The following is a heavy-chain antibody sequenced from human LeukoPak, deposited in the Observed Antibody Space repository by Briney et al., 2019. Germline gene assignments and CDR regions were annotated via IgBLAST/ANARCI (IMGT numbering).Heavy chain of an antibody. D-gene: IGHD2-15*01. CDR1: GYTFTSYG. Sequence: ASVKVSCKASGYTFTSYGISWVRQAPGQGLEWMGCISAYNGNTNYAQKLQGRVTMTTDTSTSTAYMELRSLRSDDTAVYYCARDQYCSGGSCYGVDFDYWGQGTLVTVSS. J-gene: IGHJ4*02. CDR3: ARDQYCSGGSCYGVDFDY. CDR2: ISAYNGNT. V-gene: IGHV1-18*01.